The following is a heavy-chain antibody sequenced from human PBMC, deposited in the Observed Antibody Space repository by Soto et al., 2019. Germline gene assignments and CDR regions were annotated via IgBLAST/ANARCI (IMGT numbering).Heavy chain of an antibody. CDR3: AREANYYGSGTSPINDY. CDR1: GGSFSGYY. CDR2: INHSGST. D-gene: IGHD3-10*01. J-gene: IGHJ4*02. V-gene: IGHV4-34*01. Sequence: SETLSLTCAVYGGSFSGYYWSWIRQPPGKGLEWIGEINHSGSTNYNPSLKSRVTISVDTSKNQFSLKLSSVTAADTAVYYCAREANYYGSGTSPINDYWGQGTLVTVSS.